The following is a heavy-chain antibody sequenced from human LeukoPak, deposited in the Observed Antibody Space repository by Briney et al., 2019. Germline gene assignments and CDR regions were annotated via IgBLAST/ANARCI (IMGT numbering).Heavy chain of an antibody. D-gene: IGHD3-22*01. CDR3: ARARYDSSGYYLDY. Sequence: PSQTLSLTCTVSGGSISSGGYYWSWIRQHPGKGLEWIGYIYYSGSTYYNPSLKSRVTISVDTSKNQFSLKLSSVTAAGTAVYYCARARYDSSGYYLDYWGRGTLVTVSS. CDR2: IYYSGST. J-gene: IGHJ4*02. CDR1: GGSISSGGYY. V-gene: IGHV4-31*03.